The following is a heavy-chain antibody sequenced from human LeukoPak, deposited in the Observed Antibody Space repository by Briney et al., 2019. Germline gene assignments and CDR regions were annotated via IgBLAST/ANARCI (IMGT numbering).Heavy chain of an antibody. Sequence: SVKVSCKASGGTFSSYAISWVRQAPGQGLEWMGGIIPIFGTANYAQKFQGRVTITTDESTSTAYMELSSLRSEDTAVYYCARGYSSGLNWFDPWGQGTLVTVSS. CDR3: ARGYSSGLNWFDP. V-gene: IGHV1-69*05. D-gene: IGHD6-19*01. CDR2: IIPIFGTA. CDR1: GGTFSSYA. J-gene: IGHJ5*02.